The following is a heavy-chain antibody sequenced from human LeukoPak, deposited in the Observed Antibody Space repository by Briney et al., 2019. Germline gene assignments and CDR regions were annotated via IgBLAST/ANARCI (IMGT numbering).Heavy chain of an antibody. CDR3: ARDAGVVLVPSYYFDN. D-gene: IGHD3-3*01. Sequence: GRSLRLSCAASGFTFDDYAMHWVRQAPGKGLEWVSGISWNSGSIGYADSVTGRFTISRGNSKRTLFLQMNSLRVEDTAIYYCARDAGVVLVPSYYFDNWGQGTLVTVSS. J-gene: IGHJ4*02. V-gene: IGHV3-9*01. CDR1: GFTFDDYA. CDR2: ISWNSGSI.